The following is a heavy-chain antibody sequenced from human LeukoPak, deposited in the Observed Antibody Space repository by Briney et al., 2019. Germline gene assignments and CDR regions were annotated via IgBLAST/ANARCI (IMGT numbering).Heavy chain of an antibody. CDR2: ISCSGSTI. Sequence: PGGSLRLSCAASGFSFNSYDMSWVRQAPGKGLEWVSYISCSGSTIYYADSVKGRFTISRDNAKNSLYLQMNSLRAEDTAVYYCARGWYNSGYYCDYWGQGTLVTVSS. J-gene: IGHJ4*02. V-gene: IGHV3-48*03. D-gene: IGHD6-19*01. CDR3: ARGWYNSGYYCDY. CDR1: GFSFNSYD.